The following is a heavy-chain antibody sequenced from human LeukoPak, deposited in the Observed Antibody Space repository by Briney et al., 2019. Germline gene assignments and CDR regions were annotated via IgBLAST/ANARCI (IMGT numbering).Heavy chain of an antibody. CDR1: GYTFTSYG. V-gene: IGHV1-18*01. J-gene: IGHJ5*02. CDR3: ARDFGRLKQRWCFYIWFDP. D-gene: IGHD5-18*01. CDR2: ISAYNGNT. Sequence: ASVKVSCKASGYTFTSYGISWVRQAPGQGLEWMGWISAYNGNTNYAQKLQGRVTMTTDTSTSTAYMELSSLRSDDTAVYYCARDFGRLKQRWCFYIWFDPWGQGTLVTVSS.